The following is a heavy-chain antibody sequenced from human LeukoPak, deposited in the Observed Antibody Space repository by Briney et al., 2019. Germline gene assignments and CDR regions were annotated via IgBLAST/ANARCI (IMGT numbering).Heavy chain of an antibody. CDR3: AREGVVNDAFDI. CDR2: IRSSGSTR. D-gene: IGHD2-21*01. Sequence: PGGSLRLSCAASGFSFPSCEMNWVRQAPGKGLEWLSYIRSSGSTRYYADSVKGRFTISRDNSKNTLYLQMNSLRAEDTAVYYCAREGVVNDAFDIWGQGTMVTVSS. CDR1: GFSFPSCE. J-gene: IGHJ3*02. V-gene: IGHV3-48*01.